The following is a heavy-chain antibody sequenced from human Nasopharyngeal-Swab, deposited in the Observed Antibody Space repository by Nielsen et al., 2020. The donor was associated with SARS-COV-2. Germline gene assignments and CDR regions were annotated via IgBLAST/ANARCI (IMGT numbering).Heavy chain of an antibody. J-gene: IGHJ5*02. CDR3: AAQPLVVAATGGFDP. V-gene: IGHV1-8*01. CDR1: GYTFTSYD. D-gene: IGHD2-15*01. CDR2: MNPNSGNT. Sequence: ASVKVSCTASGYTFTSYDINWVRQATGQGLEWMGWMNPNSGNTGYAQKFQGRVTMTRNTSISTAYMELSSLRSEDTAVYYCAAQPLVVAATGGFDPWGQGTLVTVSS.